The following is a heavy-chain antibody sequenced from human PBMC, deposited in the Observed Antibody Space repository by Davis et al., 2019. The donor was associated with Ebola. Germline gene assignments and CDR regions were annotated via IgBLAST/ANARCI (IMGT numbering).Heavy chain of an antibody. CDR2: IIPIFGTA. J-gene: IGHJ4*02. CDR3: ARDYGSGAFDY. V-gene: IGHV1-69*05. D-gene: IGHD3-10*01. CDR1: GGTFSSYA. Sequence: SVKVSCKASGGTFSSYAISWVRQAPGQGLEWMGGIIPIFGTANYAQKLQGRVTMTTDTSTSTAYMELRSLRSDDTAVYYCARDYGSGAFDYWGQGTLVTVSS.